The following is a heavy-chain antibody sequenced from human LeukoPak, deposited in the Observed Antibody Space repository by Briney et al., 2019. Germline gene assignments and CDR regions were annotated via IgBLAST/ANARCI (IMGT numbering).Heavy chain of an antibody. CDR3: ASGQPKGSIAVAGEKYYMDV. CDR1: GFTFSSYS. D-gene: IGHD6-19*01. CDR2: ISSSSSYI. J-gene: IGHJ6*03. V-gene: IGHV3-21*01. Sequence: PGGSLRLSCAASGFTFSSYSMNWVRQAPGKGLEWVSSISSSSSYIYYADSVEGRFTISRDNAKNSLYLQMNSLRAEDTAVYYCASGQPKGSIAVAGEKYYMDVWGEGTTVTVSS.